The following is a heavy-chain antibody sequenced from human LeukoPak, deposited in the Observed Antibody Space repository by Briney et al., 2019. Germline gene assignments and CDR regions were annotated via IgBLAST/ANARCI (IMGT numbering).Heavy chain of an antibody. CDR3: AAGGTCSSGEEFDY. J-gene: IGHJ4*02. D-gene: IGHD6-25*01. CDR1: GGTFSSYA. CDR2: IIPIFGTA. V-gene: IGHV1-69*05. Sequence: ASVKVSCKASGGTFSSYAISWVRQAPGQGLEWMGGIIPIFGTANYAQKFQGRVTITTDESTSTAYMELSSLRSEDTAVYYCAAGGTCSSGEEFDYWGQGTLVTVSS.